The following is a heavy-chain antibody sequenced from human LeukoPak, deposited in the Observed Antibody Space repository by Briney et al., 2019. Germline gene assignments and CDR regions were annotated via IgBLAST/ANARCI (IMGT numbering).Heavy chain of an antibody. CDR3: AREAVTTPSFDY. D-gene: IGHD4-17*01. CDR1: GFTFISYD. J-gene: IGHJ4*02. Sequence: GGSLRLSCAASGFTFISYDMNWVRQAPGKGLEWVSYISGSGGSIYYTDSVKGRLTISRDNAKNSLFLQMNSLRAEDTAVYSCAREAVTTPSFDYWGQGTLVTVSS. V-gene: IGHV3-48*03. CDR2: ISGSGGSI.